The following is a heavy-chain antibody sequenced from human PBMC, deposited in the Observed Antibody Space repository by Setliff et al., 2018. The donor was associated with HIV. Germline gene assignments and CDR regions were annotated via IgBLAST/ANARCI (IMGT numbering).Heavy chain of an antibody. J-gene: IGHJ4*02. D-gene: IGHD3-3*01. Sequence: SETLSLTCTVSGGSISTSTYYWGWIRQPPGKGLEWIGSIYYSGSTYYNSSLQSRVTISVDTSKNHFSLKLSSVTAADTAVFYCARVPFTTGFDYWGQGILVTVSS. CDR3: ARVPFTTGFDY. V-gene: IGHV4-39*02. CDR1: GGSISTSTYY. CDR2: IYYSGST.